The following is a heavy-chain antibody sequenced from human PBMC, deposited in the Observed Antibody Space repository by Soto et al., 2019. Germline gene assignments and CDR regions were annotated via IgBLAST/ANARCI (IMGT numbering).Heavy chain of an antibody. CDR1: GDSISSNGYY. CDR2: IYYSGST. Sequence: QVQLQASGPGLVKPSQTLSLTCTVSGDSISSNGYYWSWIRQHPGKGLEWIGYIYYSGSTYYNPSLKSRVNIPLDKSKKQFPLKPSSVTAAATTVYYCAVDHRWSKQYDVLDGWGQGTTGTVSS. D-gene: IGHD2-15*01. V-gene: IGHV4-31*03. J-gene: IGHJ6*02. CDR3: AVDHRWSKQYDVLDG.